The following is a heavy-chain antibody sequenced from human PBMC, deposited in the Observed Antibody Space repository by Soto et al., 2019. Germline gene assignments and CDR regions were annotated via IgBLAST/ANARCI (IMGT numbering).Heavy chain of an antibody. V-gene: IGHV4-59*01. J-gene: IGHJ4*02. D-gene: IGHD1-26*01. CDR3: ARDLAKGGGSAGFDY. Sequence: NPSETLSLTCTVSGGSISSYYWSWIRQPPGKGLEWIGYIYYSGSTNYNPSLKSRVTISVDTSKNQFSLKLSSVTAADTAVYYCARDLAKGGGSAGFDYWGQGTLVTVSS. CDR1: GGSISSYY. CDR2: IYYSGST.